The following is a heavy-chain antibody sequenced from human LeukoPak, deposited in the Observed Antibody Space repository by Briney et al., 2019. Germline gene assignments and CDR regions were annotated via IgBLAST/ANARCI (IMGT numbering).Heavy chain of an antibody. D-gene: IGHD4-23*01. CDR2: INQDGSQK. CDR3: ARDGLPVAYDS. CDR1: GFPFKDY. Sequence: GGSLRLSCAASGFPFKDYMSWVRQAPGKGLEWVAKINQDGSQKYYVDSVKGRFTISRDNAKNSRYLQMDSLRVEDTAVYHCARDGLPVAYDSWGQGTLVTVSS. V-gene: IGHV3-7*01. J-gene: IGHJ4*02.